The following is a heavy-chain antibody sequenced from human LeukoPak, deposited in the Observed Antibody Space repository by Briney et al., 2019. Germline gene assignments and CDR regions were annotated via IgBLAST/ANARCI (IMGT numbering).Heavy chain of an antibody. V-gene: IGHV4-39*01. CDR2: IYYSGST. CDR1: GGSISSSSYY. CDR3: ARRIVVVVAARWFDP. Sequence: SETLSLTCTVSGGSISSSSYYWGWSRQPPGKGLEWIGSIYYSGSTYYNPSLKSRVTISVDTSKNQFSLKPSSVTAADTAVYYCARRIVVVVAARWFDPWGQGTLVTVSS. D-gene: IGHD2-15*01. J-gene: IGHJ5*02.